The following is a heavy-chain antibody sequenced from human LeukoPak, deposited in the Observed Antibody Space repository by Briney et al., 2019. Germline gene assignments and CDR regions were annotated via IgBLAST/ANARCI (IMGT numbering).Heavy chain of an antibody. J-gene: IGHJ4*02. CDR2: ISWNSGSI. D-gene: IGHD1-26*01. V-gene: IGHV3-9*01. Sequence: GGSLRLSCAASGFTFDDYAMHWVRQAPGKGLEWVSGISWNSGSIGYADSVKGRFTISRDNAKNSLYLQMNSLRAEDTALYYCARATGSYYSLGYWGQGTLVTVSS. CDR3: ARATGSYYSLGY. CDR1: GFTFDDYA.